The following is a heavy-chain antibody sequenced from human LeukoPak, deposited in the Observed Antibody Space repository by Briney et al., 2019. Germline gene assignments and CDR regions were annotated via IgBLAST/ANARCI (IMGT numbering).Heavy chain of an antibody. CDR3: ARDGAYYYDSSGYWPFDY. CDR1: GYTFTSYG. Sequence: ASVKVSCRASGYTFTSYGISWVRQAPRQGLEWMGWISAYNGNTNYAQKLQGRVTMTTDTSTSTAYMELRSLRSDDTAVYYCARDGAYYYDSSGYWPFDYWGQGTLVTVSS. D-gene: IGHD3-22*01. V-gene: IGHV1-18*01. CDR2: ISAYNGNT. J-gene: IGHJ4*02.